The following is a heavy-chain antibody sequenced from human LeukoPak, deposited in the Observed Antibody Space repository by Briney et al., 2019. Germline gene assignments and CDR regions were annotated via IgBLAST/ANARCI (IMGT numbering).Heavy chain of an antibody. CDR3: AYGDYPDD. CDR1: GFTVSSNY. D-gene: IGHD4-17*01. J-gene: IGHJ1*01. Sequence: SGGSLRLSCAASGFTVSSNYMSWVRQAPGKGLEWVSVIYSGGSTYYADSVKGRFTISRGNSKNTLYLQMNSLRAEDMAVYYCAYGDYPDDWGQGTLVTVSS. CDR2: IYSGGST. V-gene: IGHV3-53*01.